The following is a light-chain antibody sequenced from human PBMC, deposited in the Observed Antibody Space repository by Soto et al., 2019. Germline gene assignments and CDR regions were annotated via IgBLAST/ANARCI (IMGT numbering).Light chain of an antibody. J-gene: IGKJ1*01. CDR1: QSVSSN. CDR2: GAS. Sequence: EIVMTQSPATLSVSPGEGATLSCRASQSVSSNLAWYQQKPGQAPRLLIYGASTRATGIPARFSGSGSGTAFTLSITSLQSEDFAVYYCQQYNNWPWTFGQGTKVEIK. V-gene: IGKV3-15*01. CDR3: QQYNNWPWT.